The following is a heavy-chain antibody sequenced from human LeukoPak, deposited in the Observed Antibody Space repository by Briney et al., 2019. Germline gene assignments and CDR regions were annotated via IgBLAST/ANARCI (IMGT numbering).Heavy chain of an antibody. CDR2: ISSSSSTI. Sequence: GGSLRLSCAASGFTFSSYSMNWVRQAPGKGLEWVSYISSSSSTIYYADSVKGRFTISRDNAKNSLYLQMNSLSAEDTAIYYCARDRRDGYNVLDYWGQGTLVTVSS. CDR1: GFTFSSYS. CDR3: ARDRRDGYNVLDY. J-gene: IGHJ4*02. V-gene: IGHV3-48*04. D-gene: IGHD5-24*01.